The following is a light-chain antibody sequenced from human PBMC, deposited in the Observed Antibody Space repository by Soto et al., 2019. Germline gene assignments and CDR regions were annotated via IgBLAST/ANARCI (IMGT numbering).Light chain of an antibody. J-gene: IGLJ3*02. CDR2: DDD. Sequence: VLTQPPSVSAAPGQKVTISCSGSNSNIGANSVSWYQHLPGTAPKVVIYDDDKRPSGIPDRFSGSKSGTSATLDITGLQIGDEADYYCGTWHSTLSVEWVFGGGTKLTVL. CDR3: GTWHSTLSVEWV. CDR1: NSNIGANS. V-gene: IGLV1-51*01.